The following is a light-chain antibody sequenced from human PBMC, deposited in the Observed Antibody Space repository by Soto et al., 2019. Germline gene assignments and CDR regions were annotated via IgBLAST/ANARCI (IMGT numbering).Light chain of an antibody. CDR1: QGISKY. CDR3: QKYNSAPLT. J-gene: IGKJ4*01. CDR2: AAS. V-gene: IGKV1-27*01. Sequence: DIQMTQSPSSLSASVGDRFTITFRASQGISKYLAWYQQKPAKVPKLLLYAASTLQSGVPSRFSGSGSGTDFTLTISSLQPEDVATYYCQKYNSAPLTFGGGTKVDI.